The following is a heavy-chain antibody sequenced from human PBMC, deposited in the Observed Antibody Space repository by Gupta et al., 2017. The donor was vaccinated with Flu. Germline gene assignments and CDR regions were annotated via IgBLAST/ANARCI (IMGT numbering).Heavy chain of an antibody. CDR2: IGGSGSHI. J-gene: IGHJ6*03. CDR3: AKEGTGKNDDFWSGLDYMDD. D-gene: IGHD3-3*01. Sequence: VRQAPGKGLEWLASIGGSGSHIFYADSVKGRFTIPRDTAKDSLYLQMNSLRAEDTGVYYCAKEGTGKNDDFWSGLDYMDDWGKGTTATVSS. V-gene: IGHV3-21*01.